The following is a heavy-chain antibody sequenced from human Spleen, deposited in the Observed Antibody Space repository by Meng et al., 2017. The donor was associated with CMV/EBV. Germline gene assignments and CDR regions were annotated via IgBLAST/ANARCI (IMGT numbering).Heavy chain of an antibody. D-gene: IGHD3-3*01. J-gene: IGHJ6*02. V-gene: IGHV4-31*03. Sequence: SETLSLTCTVSGGSISSGGYYWSWIRQHPGKGLEWIGYIYYSGSTYYNPSLKSRVTISVDTSKNQFSLKLSSVTAADTAVYYCARASPDGSYDFWSGYYNQYYYGMDVWGQGTTVTVSS. CDR3: ARASPDGSYDFWSGYYNQYYYGMDV. CDR2: IYYSGST. CDR1: GGSISSGGYY.